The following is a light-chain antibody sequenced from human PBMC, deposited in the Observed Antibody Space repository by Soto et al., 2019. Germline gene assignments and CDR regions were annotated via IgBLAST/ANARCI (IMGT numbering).Light chain of an antibody. V-gene: IGLV2-14*01. Sequence: QSALTQPASVSGSPGQSITISCTGTSSDVGGYNYVSWYQQHPGKAPKLMIYDVSTRPSGVSNRFSGSKSGNTASLTISGLQAEDEDDYYCSSYTSSGTLVVFGGGTKLTVL. CDR3: SSYTSSGTLVV. CDR2: DVS. J-gene: IGLJ2*01. CDR1: SSDVGGYNY.